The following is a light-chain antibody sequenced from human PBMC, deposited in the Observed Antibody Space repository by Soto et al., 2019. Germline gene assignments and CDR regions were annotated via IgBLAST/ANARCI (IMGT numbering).Light chain of an antibody. V-gene: IGKV1-5*01. CDR3: QQYNNYPRT. CDR1: ESIRTW. Sequence: DIQMTQSPSTLSASIGDRVTITCRASESIRTWLAWYQHKPGKAPKFLIYDASTWESGVPSRFSGSGSGTEFTLTISSLQPDDFATYYCQQYNNYPRTFGQGTKVEIK. CDR2: DAS. J-gene: IGKJ1*01.